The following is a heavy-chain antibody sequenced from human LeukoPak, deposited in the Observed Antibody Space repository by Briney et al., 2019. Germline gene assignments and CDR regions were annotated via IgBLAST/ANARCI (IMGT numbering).Heavy chain of an antibody. Sequence: SSETLSLTCTVSGGSISSYYWSWIQQPPGKGLEWIGYIYYSGSTNYNPSLKSRVTISVDTSKNQFSLKLSSVTAADTAVYYCATHPSGRSPFDLWGRGTLVTVSS. J-gene: IGHJ2*01. CDR2: IYYSGST. D-gene: IGHD1-26*01. V-gene: IGHV4-59*01. CDR1: GGSISSYY. CDR3: ATHPSGRSPFDL.